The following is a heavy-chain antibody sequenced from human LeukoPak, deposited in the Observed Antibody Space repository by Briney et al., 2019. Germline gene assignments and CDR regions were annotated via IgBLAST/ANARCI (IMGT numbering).Heavy chain of an antibody. D-gene: IGHD6-19*01. Sequence: SETLSLTCTVSGGSISSSSYYWGWIRQPPGKGLEWIGSIYYSGSTYYNPSLKSRVTISVDTSKSQFSLKLSSVTAADTAVYYCARHEDPDSSGWYFYFDYWGQGTLVTVSS. J-gene: IGHJ4*02. CDR2: IYYSGST. CDR3: ARHEDPDSSGWYFYFDY. V-gene: IGHV4-39*01. CDR1: GGSISSSSYY.